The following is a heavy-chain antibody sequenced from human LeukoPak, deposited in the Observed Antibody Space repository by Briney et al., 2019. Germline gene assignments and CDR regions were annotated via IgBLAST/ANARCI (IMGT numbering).Heavy chain of an antibody. CDR2: IDPSDSYT. V-gene: IGHV5-10-1*01. Sequence: KDGESLRISCKGSGYSFTSYWISWVRQMPGKGLEWMGRIDPSDSYTNYSPSFQGHVTISADKSISTAYLQWSSLKASDTAMYYCARLLPYYDTLTGPEGFAFDIWGQGTMVTVSS. CDR1: GYSFTSYW. J-gene: IGHJ3*02. CDR3: ARLLPYYDTLTGPEGFAFDI. D-gene: IGHD3-9*01.